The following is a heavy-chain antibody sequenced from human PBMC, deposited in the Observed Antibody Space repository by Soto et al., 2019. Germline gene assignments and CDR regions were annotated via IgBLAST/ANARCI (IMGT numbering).Heavy chain of an antibody. CDR3: ARDLKEYCSDGKCNWFDP. Sequence: SVKVSCKASGGTFSSYTISWVRQAPGQGLEWMGRIIPILGIANYAQKFQGRVTITADKSTSTAYMELSSLRSEDTAVYYCARDLKEYCSDGKCNWFDPWGQGTLVTVSS. CDR1: GGTFSSYT. J-gene: IGHJ5*02. CDR2: IIPILGIA. D-gene: IGHD2-15*01. V-gene: IGHV1-69*04.